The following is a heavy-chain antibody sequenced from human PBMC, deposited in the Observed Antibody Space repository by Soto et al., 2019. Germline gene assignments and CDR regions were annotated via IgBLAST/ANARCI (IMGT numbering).Heavy chain of an antibody. Sequence: RRLSCVVSGFTFSSYGMHWVRQAPGKGLEWVTVIWYDGSNKYYADSVKGRFTISRDNSKNTLYLQMDSLRAEDTAVYYCARLHDYGVGWGQGTLVTVSS. J-gene: IGHJ4*02. CDR2: IWYDGSNK. D-gene: IGHD4-17*01. CDR1: GFTFSSYG. V-gene: IGHV3-33*01. CDR3: ARLHDYGVG.